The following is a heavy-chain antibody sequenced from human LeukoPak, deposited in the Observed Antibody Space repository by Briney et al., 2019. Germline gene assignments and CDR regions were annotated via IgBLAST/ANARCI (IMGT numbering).Heavy chain of an antibody. Sequence: PSETLSLTCTVSGGSISSGYYWGWIRQPPGKGLEWIGSIYHSGSTYYNPSLKSRVTISVDTSKNQFSLKLSSVTAADTAVYYCAREGYCSSTSCSNWFDPWGQGTLVTVSS. CDR3: AREGYCSSTSCSNWFDP. J-gene: IGHJ5*02. CDR1: GGSISSGYY. CDR2: IYHSGST. D-gene: IGHD2-2*01. V-gene: IGHV4-38-2*02.